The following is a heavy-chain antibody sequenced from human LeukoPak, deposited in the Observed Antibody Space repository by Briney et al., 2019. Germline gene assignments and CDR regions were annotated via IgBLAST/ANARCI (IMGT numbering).Heavy chain of an antibody. J-gene: IGHJ4*02. V-gene: IGHV4-61*02. CDR3: ARARYNYGDSDY. CDR1: GGSICSGNYY. Sequence: SQTLSLTCSVSGGSICSGNYYWSWIRQPAGKGLEWIGRIYTSGSTNYNPSLKSRVTISVDTSKNQFSLKLSSVTAADTAVFYCARARYNYGDSDYWGQGTLVTVSS. CDR2: IYTSGST. D-gene: IGHD5-18*01.